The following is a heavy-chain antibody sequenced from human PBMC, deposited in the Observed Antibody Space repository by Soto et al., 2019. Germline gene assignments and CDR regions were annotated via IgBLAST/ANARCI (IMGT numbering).Heavy chain of an antibody. CDR1: GFTFNSFW. D-gene: IGHD3-3*01. V-gene: IGHV3-74*01. CDR3: ARGPFAPSLYYDFWSGSPGGV. Sequence: GGSLRLSCAASGFTFNSFWMFWVRQAPGKGLVWVSRINTDGSSISYADAVRGRFTISRDNAKNTLYLQMNSLRAEDTAVYYCARGPFAPSLYYDFWSGSPGGVWGQGTTVTVSS. J-gene: IGHJ6*02. CDR2: INTDGSSI.